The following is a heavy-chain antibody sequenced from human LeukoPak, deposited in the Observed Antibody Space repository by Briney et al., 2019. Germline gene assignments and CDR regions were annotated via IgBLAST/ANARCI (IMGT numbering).Heavy chain of an antibody. Sequence: PSETLSLTCAVYGGSFSGYYWSWIRQPPGKGLEWIGEINHSGSTNHNPSLKSRVTISVDTSKNQFSLKLSSVTAADTAVYYCASSGYDPYDYWGQGTLVTVSS. CDR1: GGSFSGYY. J-gene: IGHJ4*02. CDR2: INHSGST. D-gene: IGHD5-12*01. V-gene: IGHV4-34*01. CDR3: ASSGYDPYDY.